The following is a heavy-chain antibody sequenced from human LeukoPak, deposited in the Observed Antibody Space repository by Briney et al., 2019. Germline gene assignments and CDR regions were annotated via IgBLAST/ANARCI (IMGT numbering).Heavy chain of an antibody. J-gene: IGHJ5*02. D-gene: IGHD3-10*01. V-gene: IGHV3-74*01. CDR3: VREAHLGSGSYDWFDP. CDR1: GFTFSNYW. CDR2: ISSDGSGT. Sequence: PGGSLRLSCAVSGFTFSNYWMHWVRQGPGKGLVWVSRISSDGSGTNYADSVRGRFTISRDNAKNTLYLQMNSLRAEDTAVYYCVREAHLGSGSYDWFDPWGQGTLVTVSS.